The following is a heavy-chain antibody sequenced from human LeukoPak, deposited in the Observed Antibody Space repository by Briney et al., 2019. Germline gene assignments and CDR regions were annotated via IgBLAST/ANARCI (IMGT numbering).Heavy chain of an antibody. CDR3: ARHRGRNGGYSFGD. Sequence: SETLSLTCSVSGASINTTNYYWGWIRQPPGKGLEWIGSIYYSGSTYHSPSLKARFTLPVDTSRNHFSLRLTSVSAADTAFYSWARHRGRNGGYSFGDWGQGTLVTVSS. D-gene: IGHD2-8*01. CDR1: GASINTTNYY. CDR2: IYYSGST. J-gene: IGHJ4*02. V-gene: IGHV4-39*01.